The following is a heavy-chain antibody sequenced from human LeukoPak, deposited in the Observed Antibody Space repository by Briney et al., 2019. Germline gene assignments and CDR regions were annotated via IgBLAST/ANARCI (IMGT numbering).Heavy chain of an antibody. CDR3: AKDGIRGWELPTAAFDI. V-gene: IGHV3-53*01. CDR2: IYVGGTI. CDR1: GFSVSNNY. Sequence: GGSLRLSCAASGFSVSNNYMSWVRQVPGKGLEWLSDIYVGGTIYYADSVKGRFTITRDKSRNMVYLQMNSLRAEDTAVYYCAKDGIRGWELPTAAFDIWGQGTMVTVSS. D-gene: IGHD1-26*01. J-gene: IGHJ3*02.